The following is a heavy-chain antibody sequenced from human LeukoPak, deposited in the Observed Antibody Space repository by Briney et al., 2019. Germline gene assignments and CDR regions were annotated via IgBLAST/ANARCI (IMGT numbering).Heavy chain of an antibody. J-gene: IGHJ4*02. V-gene: IGHV3-23*01. CDR2: ISGSGGST. CDR1: GFTLSTNA. D-gene: IGHD4-23*01. Sequence: GGSLRLSCLTSGFTLSTNAMSWVRQAPGKGLEWVSAISGSGGSTYYADSVKGRFTISRDNSKNTLYLQMNSLRAQDTAVYYCAKYDYGGNPNEYYFDYWGQGTLVTVSS. CDR3: AKYDYGGNPNEYYFDY.